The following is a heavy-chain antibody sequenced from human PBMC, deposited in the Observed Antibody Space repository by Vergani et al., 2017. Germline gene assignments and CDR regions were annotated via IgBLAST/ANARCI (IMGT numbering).Heavy chain of an antibody. Sequence: QVQLEESGGGVVQPGRSLRLSCAGSGFTLSSHAMHWVRQAPGKGLEWVAFIWYDGSKEYYADSVKGRFTISRDNSKNTLYLQMNNLRAADTAVYYCAKYLRDSTDGLPDSWGPGTLVIVSS. D-gene: IGHD2-21*02. CDR2: IWYDGSKE. V-gene: IGHV3-33*06. CDR1: GFTLSSHA. CDR3: AKYLRDSTDGLPDS. J-gene: IGHJ4*02.